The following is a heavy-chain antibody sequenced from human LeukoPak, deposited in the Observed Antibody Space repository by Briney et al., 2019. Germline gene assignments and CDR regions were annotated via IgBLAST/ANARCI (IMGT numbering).Heavy chain of an antibody. V-gene: IGHV4-4*07. J-gene: IGHJ6*03. CDR3: ARDRYFNLRYYYYYHMDV. Sequence: SETLSLTCTVSGGSISSYYWSWIRQPAGKGLEWIGRIYTSGSTNYNPSLKSRVTMSVDTSKNQFSLKLSSVTAADTAVYYCARDRYFNLRYYYYYHMDVWGKGTTVTVSS. CDR1: GGSISSYY. D-gene: IGHD2/OR15-2a*01. CDR2: IYTSGST.